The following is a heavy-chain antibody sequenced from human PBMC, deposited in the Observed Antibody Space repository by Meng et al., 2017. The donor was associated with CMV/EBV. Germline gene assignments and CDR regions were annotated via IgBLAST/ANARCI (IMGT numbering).Heavy chain of an antibody. CDR3: VTSRSVYYSPFDY. V-gene: IGHV1-2*02. CDR2: INPNSGGT. D-gene: IGHD3-3*01. CDR1: GYTFTGYY. Sequence: ASVKVSCKASGYTFTGYYIHWVRQAPGHGFEWMGWINPNSGGTDYPQKFQGRVTMTRHTSINTAYIDLIRQRSDDTAVYYCVTSRSVYYSPFDYWGQGTLVTVSS. J-gene: IGHJ4*02.